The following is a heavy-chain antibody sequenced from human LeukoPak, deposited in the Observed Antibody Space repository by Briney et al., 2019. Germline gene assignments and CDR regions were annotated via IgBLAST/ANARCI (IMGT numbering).Heavy chain of an antibody. V-gene: IGHV3-23*01. CDR2: ISGSGGST. CDR3: AKDLQLYRSYGRSGWYLGPDY. J-gene: IGHJ4*02. D-gene: IGHD6-19*01. CDR1: GFTFSSYA. Sequence: PGGSLRLSCAASGFTFSSYAMSWVRQAPGKGLEWVSAISGSGGSTYYADSVKGRFTISRDNSKNTLYLQMNSLRAEDTAVYYCAKDLQLYRSYGRSGWYLGPDYWGQGTLVTVSS.